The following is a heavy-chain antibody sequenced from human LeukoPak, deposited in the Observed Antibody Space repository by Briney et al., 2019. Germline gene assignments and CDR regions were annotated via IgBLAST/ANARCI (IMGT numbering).Heavy chain of an antibody. CDR2: FNPNSGGT. CDR3: AREYYFDNSGYYGVGDY. D-gene: IGHD3-22*01. V-gene: IGHV1-2*02. J-gene: IGHJ4*02. Sequence: ASVKVSCKASGYTFTAYYTHWVRQAPAQGLEWMGWFNPNSGGTNYAQEFQGRVTMTRDTSISTAYMELSRLRSDDTAVYYCAREYYFDNSGYYGVGDYWGQGTLVTVSS. CDR1: GYTFTAYY.